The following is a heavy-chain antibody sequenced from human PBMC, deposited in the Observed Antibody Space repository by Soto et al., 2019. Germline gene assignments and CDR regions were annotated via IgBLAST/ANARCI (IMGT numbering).Heavy chain of an antibody. V-gene: IGHV3-11*01. J-gene: IGHJ3*02. CDR2: ISSSGSTI. D-gene: IGHD3-22*01. Sequence: GGSLRLSCAASGFTFSDYYMSWIRQAPGKGLEWVSYISSSGSTIYYADSVKGRFTISRDNAKNSLYLQMNSLRAEDTAVYYCARDAAGYYDSSGYYYRDAFDIWGQGTMVTV. CDR1: GFTFSDYY. CDR3: ARDAAGYYDSSGYYYRDAFDI.